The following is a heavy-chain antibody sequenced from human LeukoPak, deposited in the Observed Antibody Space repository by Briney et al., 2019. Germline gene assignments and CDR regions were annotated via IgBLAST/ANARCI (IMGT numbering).Heavy chain of an antibody. J-gene: IGHJ6*02. CDR1: GFTFSSYA. CDR2: ISYDGSNK. D-gene: IGHD2-2*01. Sequence: GGSLRLSCAASGFTFSSYAMHWVRQAPGKGLEWVAVISYDGSNKYYADSVKGRFTTSRDNSKNTLYVQMKSLRAEDTAVYYCARDDCGSTSCHGGYQSYYGMDVWGQGTTVTVSS. CDR3: ARDDCGSTSCHGGYQSYYGMDV. V-gene: IGHV3-30-3*01.